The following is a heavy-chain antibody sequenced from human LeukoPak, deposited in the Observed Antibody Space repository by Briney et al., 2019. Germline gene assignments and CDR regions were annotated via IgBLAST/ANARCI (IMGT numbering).Heavy chain of an antibody. CDR1: RFTFSGSA. Sequence: GGSLRLSCAASRFTFSGSAMHWVRQASGKGLEWVGHIRSKANNYATAYAASVKGRFTISRDDSKNTAYLQMNSLKTEDTAVYYCTREMATTIPYPFDYWGQGTLVTVSS. CDR2: IRSKANNYAT. J-gene: IGHJ4*02. CDR3: TREMATTIPYPFDY. D-gene: IGHD5-24*01. V-gene: IGHV3-73*01.